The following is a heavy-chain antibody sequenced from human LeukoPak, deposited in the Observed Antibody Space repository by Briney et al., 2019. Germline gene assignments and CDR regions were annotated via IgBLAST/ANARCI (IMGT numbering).Heavy chain of an antibody. D-gene: IGHD5-18*01. CDR3: AKDYTAMVRGVDY. Sequence: PGGSLRLSCAASGFTFDDYAMHWVRQVPGKGLEWVSGISWNSGSIGYADSVKGRFTISRDNARNSLYLQMNGLRAEDTALYYCAKDYTAMVRGVDYWGQGTLVTVSS. CDR2: ISWNSGSI. CDR1: GFTFDDYA. V-gene: IGHV3-9*01. J-gene: IGHJ4*02.